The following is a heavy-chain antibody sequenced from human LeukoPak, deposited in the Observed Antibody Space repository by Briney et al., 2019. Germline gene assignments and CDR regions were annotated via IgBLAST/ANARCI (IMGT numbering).Heavy chain of an antibody. CDR1: GYTFTSYD. CDR3: ARDTTYYYDSGGYLAFDI. Sequence: ASVKVSCKASGYTFTSYDINGVRQATGQGLEWMGWMNVNSCNTGYAQKFQGRVTMTRNTSISTAYMELSSLRSEDTAVYYCARDTTYYYDSGGYLAFDIWGQGTMVTVSS. CDR2: MNVNSCNT. J-gene: IGHJ3*02. D-gene: IGHD3-10*01. V-gene: IGHV1-8*01.